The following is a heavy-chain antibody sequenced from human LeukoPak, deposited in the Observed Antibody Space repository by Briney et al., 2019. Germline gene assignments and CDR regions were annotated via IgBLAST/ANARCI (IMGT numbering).Heavy chain of an antibody. CDR3: ARLPYGKYDAFDI. Sequence: SETLSLTCTVSGGSISSSSYYWGWIRQPPGKGLEWIGSIYYSGSTYYNPSLKSRVTTSVDTSKNQFSLKLSSVTAADTAVYYCARLPYGKYDAFDIWGQGTMVTVSS. CDR1: GGSISSSSYY. CDR2: IYYSGST. J-gene: IGHJ3*02. D-gene: IGHD1-1*01. V-gene: IGHV4-39*01.